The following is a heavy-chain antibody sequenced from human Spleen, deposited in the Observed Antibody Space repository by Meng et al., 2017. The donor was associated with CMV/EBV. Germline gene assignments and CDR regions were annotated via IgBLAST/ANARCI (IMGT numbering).Heavy chain of an antibody. Sequence: SGGSISSGDYYWRWIRQPPGKGLEWIGYIYYSGSTYYNPSLKSRVTISVDTSKNQFSLNLNSVTAADTAVYYCARRGASSWYFFFDYWGQGSLVTVSS. V-gene: IGHV4-30-4*01. J-gene: IGHJ4*02. CDR3: ARRGASSWYFFFDY. CDR1: GGSISSGDYY. D-gene: IGHD6-13*01. CDR2: IYYSGST.